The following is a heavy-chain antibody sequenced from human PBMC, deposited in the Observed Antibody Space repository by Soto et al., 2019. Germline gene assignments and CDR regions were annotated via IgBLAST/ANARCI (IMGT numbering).Heavy chain of an antibody. CDR3: ARHPERIAQVGWFDP. CDR2: ISSSSSTI. J-gene: IGHJ5*02. Sequence: GGSLRLSCAASGFTFSSYSMNWVRQAPGKGLEWVSYISSSSSTIYYADSVKGRFTISRDNAKNSLYLQMNSLRAEDTAVYYCARHPERIAQVGWFDPWGQGTLVTVSS. CDR1: GFTFSSYS. V-gene: IGHV3-48*01. D-gene: IGHD6-13*01.